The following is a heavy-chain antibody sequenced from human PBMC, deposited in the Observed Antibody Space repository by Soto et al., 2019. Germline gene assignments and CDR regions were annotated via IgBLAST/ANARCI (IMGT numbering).Heavy chain of an antibody. Sequence: PGGSLRLSCAASGFTFSSYWMHWVRQAPGKGLMWVSRINSDGSSTSYADSVKGRFTISRDNAKNTLYLQMNSLRAEDTAVYYCVLRNWFDPWGQGTLVTVSS. CDR1: GFTFSSYW. J-gene: IGHJ5*02. CDR2: INSDGSST. D-gene: IGHD3-16*01. V-gene: IGHV3-74*01. CDR3: VLRNWFDP.